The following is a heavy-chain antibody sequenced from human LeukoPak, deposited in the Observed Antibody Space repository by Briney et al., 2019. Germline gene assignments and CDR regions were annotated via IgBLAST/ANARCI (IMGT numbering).Heavy chain of an antibody. CDR2: ISYDGSNK. J-gene: IGHJ4*02. Sequence: GGSLRLSCAASGFTFSSYAMHWVRQAPGKGLEWVAVISYDGSNKYYADSVKGRFTISRDNSKNTLYLQMNSLRAEDTAVYYCARFRGVIIWGQGTLVTVSS. D-gene: IGHD3-10*01. CDR1: GFTFSSYA. CDR3: ARFRGVII. V-gene: IGHV3-30-3*01.